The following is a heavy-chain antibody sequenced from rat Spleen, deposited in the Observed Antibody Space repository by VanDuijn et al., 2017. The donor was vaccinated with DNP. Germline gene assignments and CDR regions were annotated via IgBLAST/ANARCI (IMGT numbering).Heavy chain of an antibody. Sequence: EVQLVESGGGLVQPGRSLKLSCAASGFTFSNYDMAWVRQAPKKGLEWVATISYDGSTTDYRDSVKGRFTLSRDNAKSTLYLQMDSLRSEDTATYYCTTDLGGAYTNYWGQGVMVTLSS. D-gene: IGHD1-10*01. V-gene: IGHV5-7*01. CDR1: GFTFSNYD. CDR2: ISYDGSTT. J-gene: IGHJ2*01. CDR3: TTDLGGAYTNY.